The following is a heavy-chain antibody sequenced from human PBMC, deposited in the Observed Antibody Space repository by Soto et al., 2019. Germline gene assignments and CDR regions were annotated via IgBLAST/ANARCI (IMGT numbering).Heavy chain of an antibody. CDR2: ISSSTSYI. Sequence: LGWALGLSGAASGFTFVSYSMNWVGQAPWKGLDWVSSISSSTSYIYYAYAVKGRFNISRDNEKKSMYVQMNRLRAEDTAVYYCARWTFRGVIAYLYYFDYW. D-gene: IGHD3-16*02. CDR3: ARWTFRGVIAYLYYFDY. CDR1: GFTFVSYS. V-gene: IGHV3-21*01. J-gene: IGHJ4*01.